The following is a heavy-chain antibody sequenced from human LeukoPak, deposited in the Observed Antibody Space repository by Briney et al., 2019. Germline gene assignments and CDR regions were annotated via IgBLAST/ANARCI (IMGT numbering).Heavy chain of an antibody. CDR2: IRSKEYGGTI. D-gene: IGHD3-16*01. J-gene: IGHJ4*02. V-gene: IGHV3-49*04. Sequence: GGSLRLSCAASGFTFSSYWMHWVRQAPGKGLEWVGFIRSKEYGGTIEYAASVNGRFTVSRDDFKSIAYLQMNSLKIEDTAVYYCSRDRGVGYAISWRGGLYNFDSWGQGTLVTVSS. CDR1: GFTFSSYW. CDR3: SRDRGVGYAISWRGGLYNFDS.